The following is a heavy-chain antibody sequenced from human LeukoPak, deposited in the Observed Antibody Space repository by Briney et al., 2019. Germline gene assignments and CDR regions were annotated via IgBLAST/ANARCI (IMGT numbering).Heavy chain of an antibody. CDR3: ARARDRYCSGGSCYGPNWFDP. CDR2: IYYSGST. CDR1: GGSISSYY. Sequence: SETLSLTCTVSGGSISSYYWSWIRQPPGKGLEWIGYIYYSGSTNYNPSLKSRVTISVDTSKNQFSLKLSSVTAADTAVYYCARARDRYCSGGSCYGPNWFDPWGQGTLVTVSS. D-gene: IGHD2-15*01. V-gene: IGHV4-59*01. J-gene: IGHJ5*02.